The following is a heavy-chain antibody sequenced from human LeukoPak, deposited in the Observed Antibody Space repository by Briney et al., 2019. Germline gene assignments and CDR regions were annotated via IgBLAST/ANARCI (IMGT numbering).Heavy chain of an antibody. V-gene: IGHV5-51*01. Sequence: GESLKISCKGSGYSFITYWIGWVRQMPGKGLEWMGIIYPGDSDTRYSPSFQGQVTISADKSISTAYLQWSSLKASDTAMYYCARHVRSDYYYMDVWGKGTTVTVSS. CDR3: ARHVRSDYYYMDV. CDR1: GYSFITYW. J-gene: IGHJ6*03. CDR2: IYPGDSDT.